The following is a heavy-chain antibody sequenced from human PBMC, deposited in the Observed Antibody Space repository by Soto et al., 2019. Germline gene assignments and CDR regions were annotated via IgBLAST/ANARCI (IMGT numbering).Heavy chain of an antibody. D-gene: IGHD4-17*01. V-gene: IGHV4-34*01. Sequence: QVQLQQWGAGLLEPSETLSLICAVYGGSFSGYYWSWIRQPPGKGLEWIGEINHSGSTTYNPSLKSRVTISLDTSKNQFSLKLSSVTAADTAVYYCVRGGTTAVYNWFDPWGQGTLVTVSS. CDR1: GGSFSGYY. CDR2: INHSGST. J-gene: IGHJ5*02. CDR3: VRGGTTAVYNWFDP.